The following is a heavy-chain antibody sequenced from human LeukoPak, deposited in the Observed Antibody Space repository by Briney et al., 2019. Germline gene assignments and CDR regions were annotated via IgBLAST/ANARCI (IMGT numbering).Heavy chain of an antibody. J-gene: IGHJ5*02. CDR1: GYTFTGYF. CDR2: INPITGGT. V-gene: IGHV1-2*02. CDR3: ARDRAGSWFDP. Sequence: VASVKVSCKASGYTFTGYFMHWVRQAPGQGLEWMGWINPITGGTNYAQKFQGRVTMTRDTSISTGYMELSSLKSDDTAVYYCARDRAGSWFDPWGQGTLVTVSS.